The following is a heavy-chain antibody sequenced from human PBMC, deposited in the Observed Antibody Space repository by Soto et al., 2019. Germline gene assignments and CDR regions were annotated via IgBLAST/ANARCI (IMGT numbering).Heavy chain of an antibody. CDR1: GYTFTSYA. CDR2: INAGNGNT. CDR3: GRHIYCSSTSCYRGWDWFDP. Sequence: GAPVKVSCKASGYTFTSYAMHWVRQAPGQRLEWMGWINAGNGNTKYSQKFQGRVTITRDTSASTAYMELSSLRSEDTAVYYCGRHIYCSSTSCYRGWDWFDPWGQGTLVTVSS. D-gene: IGHD2-2*02. V-gene: IGHV1-3*01. J-gene: IGHJ5*02.